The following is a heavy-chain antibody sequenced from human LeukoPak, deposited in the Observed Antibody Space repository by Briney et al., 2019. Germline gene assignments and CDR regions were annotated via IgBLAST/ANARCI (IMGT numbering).Heavy chain of an antibody. CDR2: IYYSGST. V-gene: IGHV4-39*07. D-gene: IGHD3-16*01. J-gene: IGHJ6*03. CDR3: ARETSQKGAHYMDV. CDR1: GGSISSSSYY. Sequence: SETLSLTCTVSGGSISSSSYYWGWIRQPPGKGLEWIGSIYYSGSTYYNPSLKSRITISVDTSKNQFSLKLRSVTAADTAVYYCARETSQKGAHYMDVWGKGTTVTISS.